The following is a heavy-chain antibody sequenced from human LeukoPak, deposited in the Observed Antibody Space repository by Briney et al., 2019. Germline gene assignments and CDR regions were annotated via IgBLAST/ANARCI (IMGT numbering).Heavy chain of an antibody. CDR2: ISLTGLT. J-gene: IGHJ4*02. CDR3: SRENGALSPFGY. D-gene: IGHD2-8*01. CDR1: GGSISNTNW. Sequence: PSETLSLTCGVSGGSISNTNWWSWVRQPPGQGLEWIGEISLTGLTHYNPSLESRVTVSLDKSKNQLSLNLTSVTAADTAVYYCSRENGALSPFGYWGQGTLVTVLS. V-gene: IGHV4-4*02.